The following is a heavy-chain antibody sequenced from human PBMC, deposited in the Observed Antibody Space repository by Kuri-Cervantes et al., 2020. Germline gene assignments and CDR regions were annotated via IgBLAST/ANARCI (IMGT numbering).Heavy chain of an antibody. CDR3: VRVSHYDILTGYSRFGGMDV. Sequence: ASVKVSCKASGYTFTGYYMHWVRQAPGQGLEWMGWINPNSGGTNYAQQFQGRVTMTRDTSISKAYMELGRLRSDDTAVYYCVRVSHYDILTGYSRFGGMDVWGQGTTVTVSS. D-gene: IGHD3-9*01. V-gene: IGHV1-2*02. CDR1: GYTFTGYY. J-gene: IGHJ6*02. CDR2: INPNSGGT.